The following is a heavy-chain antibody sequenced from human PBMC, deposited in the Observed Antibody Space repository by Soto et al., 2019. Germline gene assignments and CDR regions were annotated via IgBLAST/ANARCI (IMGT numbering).Heavy chain of an antibody. D-gene: IGHD6-19*01. J-gene: IGHJ3*02. V-gene: IGHV1-18*01. CDR2: ISAYNGNT. Sequence: QVQLVQSGAEVKKPGASVKVSCKASDYTYTNYGISWVRQAPGQGLEWMGWISAYNGNTNYAQKLQGRVTMTTDTSTSTAYMELRSLRSDDTAVYYCARSSSGPPPDAFDIWGQGTMVTVSS. CDR1: DYTYTNYG. CDR3: ARSSSGPPPDAFDI.